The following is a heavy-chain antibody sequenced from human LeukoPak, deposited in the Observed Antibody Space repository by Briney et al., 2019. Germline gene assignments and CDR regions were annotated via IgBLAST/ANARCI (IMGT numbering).Heavy chain of an antibody. D-gene: IGHD4-17*01. CDR2: ISGSGGST. Sequence: GGSLRLSCAASGFTFSSYAMSWVRQAPGKGLEWVSAISGSGGSTYYADSVKGRFTISRDNSKNTLYLQMNSLRAEDTAVYYCARKGLYGDYPDYWGQGTLVTVSS. V-gene: IGHV3-23*01. CDR1: GFTFSSYA. CDR3: ARKGLYGDYPDY. J-gene: IGHJ4*02.